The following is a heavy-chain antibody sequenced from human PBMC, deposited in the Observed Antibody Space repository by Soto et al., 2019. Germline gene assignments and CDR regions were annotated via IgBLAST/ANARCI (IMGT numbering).Heavy chain of an antibody. D-gene: IGHD4-17*01. CDR1: EGTSISFS. CDR2: ISSSSSYI. V-gene: IGHV3-21*01. CDR3: ARDYGGNTDAFDI. Sequence: PGGLNRLWYAVAEGTSISFSRNWIRQAPGKGLEWVSSISSSSSYIYYADSVKGRFTISRDNAKNSLYLQMNSLRAEDTAVYYCARDYGGNTDAFDIWGQGTMVTVSS. J-gene: IGHJ3*02.